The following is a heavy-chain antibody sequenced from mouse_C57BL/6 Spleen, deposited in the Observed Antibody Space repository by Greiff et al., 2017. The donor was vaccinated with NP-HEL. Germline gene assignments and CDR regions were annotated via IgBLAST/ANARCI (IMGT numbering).Heavy chain of an antibody. CDR3: AILCYGNNSEYLDY. V-gene: IGHV1-47*01. CDR1: GYTFTTYS. CDR2: IHPYNDDT. Sequence: QVQLQQSGAELVKPGASVKMSCKASGYTFTTYSIDWVKQNHGKSLEWIGNIHPYNDDTKYNEKFKGKATLTVDKSSSTAYMELSQLTSDDSAVYYCAILCYGNNSEYLDYWGKGTTVTVSS. D-gene: IGHD1-1*01. J-gene: IGHJ2*01.